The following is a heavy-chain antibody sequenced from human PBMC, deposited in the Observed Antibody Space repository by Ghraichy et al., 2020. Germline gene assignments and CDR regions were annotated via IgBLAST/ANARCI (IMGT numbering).Heavy chain of an antibody. D-gene: IGHD5-18*01. CDR1: GFTFSSYG. J-gene: IGHJ6*02. CDR3: AKDDREANYRGYSYGYVFPYYYYGMDV. CDR2: IRYDGSNK. V-gene: IGHV3-30*02. Sequence: GESLRLSCAASGFTFSSYGMHWVRQAPGKGLEWVAFIRYDGSNKYYADSVKGRFTISRDNSKNTLYLQMNSLRAEDTAVYYCAKDDREANYRGYSYGYVFPYYYYGMDVWGQGTTVTVSS.